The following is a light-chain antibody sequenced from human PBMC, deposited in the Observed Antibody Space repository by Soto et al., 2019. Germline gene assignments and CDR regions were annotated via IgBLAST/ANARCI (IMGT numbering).Light chain of an antibody. J-gene: IGLJ3*02. V-gene: IGLV2-8*01. Sequence: QSALTQPPSASGSPGQSVTISCTGTSSDVGGDNYVSWYQQHPGKAPKLMIYDVTKRPSGVPDRFSGSKSGNTASLTVSGLQTEDEADYYCSSYAGGSTGVFGGGTKLTVL. CDR1: SSDVGGDNY. CDR3: SSYAGGSTGV. CDR2: DVT.